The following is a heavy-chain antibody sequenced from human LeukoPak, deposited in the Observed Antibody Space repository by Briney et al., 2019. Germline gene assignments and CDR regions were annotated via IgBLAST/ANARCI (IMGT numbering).Heavy chain of an antibody. D-gene: IGHD3-10*01. V-gene: IGHV5-51*01. CDR2: IYPGDSDT. CDR1: GYSFTSYW. J-gene: IGHJ3*02. Sequence: GESLKISCKGSGYSFTSYWIGWLRQMPGKGLEWMGIIYPGDSDTRYSPSFQGQVTISADKSISTAYLQWSSLKASDTAMYYCAKTLPQYYYGSGSYDAFDIWGQGTMVTVSS. CDR3: AKTLPQYYYGSGSYDAFDI.